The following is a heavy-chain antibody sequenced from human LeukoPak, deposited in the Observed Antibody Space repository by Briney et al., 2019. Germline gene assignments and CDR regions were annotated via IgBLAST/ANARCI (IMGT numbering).Heavy chain of an antibody. V-gene: IGHV4-30-2*01. Sequence: SETLSLTCTVSGGSISSGGYSWSWIRQPPGKGLEWIGYIYHSGSTYYNPSLKSRVTISVDRSKNQFSLKLSSVTAADTAVYYCASGRAVDTAMLKDWGQGTLVTVSS. CDR2: IYHSGST. J-gene: IGHJ4*02. CDR3: ASGRAVDTAMLKD. D-gene: IGHD5-18*01. CDR1: GGSISSGGYS.